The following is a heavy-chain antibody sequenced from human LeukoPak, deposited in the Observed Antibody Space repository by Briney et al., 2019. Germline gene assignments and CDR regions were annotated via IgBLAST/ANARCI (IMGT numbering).Heavy chain of an antibody. CDR3: ASANYGDYFYPT. D-gene: IGHD4-17*01. CDR1: GFTFSSYS. CDR2: ITSSTTYI. Sequence: PGGSLRLSCAASGFTFSSYSMNWVRQAPGKGLEWVSSITSSTTYIYYADSVKGRFTISRDNAKNTLYLQMNSLRAEDTAVYFCASANYGDYFYPTWGQGTLVTVSS. V-gene: IGHV3-21*01. J-gene: IGHJ4*02.